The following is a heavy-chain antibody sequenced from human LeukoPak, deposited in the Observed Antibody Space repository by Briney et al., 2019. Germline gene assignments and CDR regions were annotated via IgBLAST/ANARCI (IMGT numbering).Heavy chain of an antibody. CDR2: IHSDGSST. V-gene: IGHV3-74*01. CDR3: ARTGDFDY. CDR1: GFTFSSYW. D-gene: IGHD3-10*01. Sequence: PGGSLRLSCAASGFTFSSYWMHWVRQAPGKGLVWVSRIHSDGSSTSYADSVKGRFTISRDNAKNTLYLQMNSLRAEDTAVYYCARTGDFDYWGQGTLVTVSS. J-gene: IGHJ4*02.